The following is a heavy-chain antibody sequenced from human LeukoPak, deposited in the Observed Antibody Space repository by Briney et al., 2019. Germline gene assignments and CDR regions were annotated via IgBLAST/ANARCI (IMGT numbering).Heavy chain of an antibody. J-gene: IGHJ5*02. V-gene: IGHV3-30*04. CDR3: AKDGEIVGAVNWFDP. Sequence: PGRSLRLSCAASGFTFSSYAMHWVRQAPGEGLEWVAVISYDGSNKYYADSVKGRFTISRDNSKNTLYLQMNSLRAEDTAVYYCAKDGEIVGAVNWFDPWGQGTLVTVSS. CDR2: ISYDGSNK. D-gene: IGHD1-26*01. CDR1: GFTFSSYA.